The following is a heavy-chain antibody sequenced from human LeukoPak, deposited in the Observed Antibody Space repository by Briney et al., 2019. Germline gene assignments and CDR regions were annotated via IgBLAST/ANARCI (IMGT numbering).Heavy chain of an antibody. V-gene: IGHV3-23*01. CDR3: ASLVGFRPY. CDR2: ISGSGGST. D-gene: IGHD2-15*01. J-gene: IGHJ4*02. CDR1: LFILISYA. Sequence: GGSLRLSRAASLFILISYAMSWVRQPRCKGLEWVSAISGSGGSTYYADSVKDRFTISRDNSKNTLYLQMNSLRAEDTAVYYCASLVGFRPYWGEGTLVTVSS.